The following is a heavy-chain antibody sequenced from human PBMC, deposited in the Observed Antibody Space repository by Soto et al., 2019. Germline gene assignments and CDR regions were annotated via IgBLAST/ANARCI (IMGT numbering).Heavy chain of an antibody. J-gene: IGHJ4*02. CDR2: INAGNGNT. D-gene: IGHD3-9*01. V-gene: IGHV1-3*05. CDR1: GYNFTSYA. Sequence: QVQLVQSGAEEKKPGASVKVSCKASGYNFTSYAMHWVRQAPGQRLEWMGWINAGNGNTKYSQKFQGRVTITRDTSASTAYMELSSLRSEDTAVYYCARVTGYYYVDYWGQGTLVTVSS. CDR3: ARVTGYYYVDY.